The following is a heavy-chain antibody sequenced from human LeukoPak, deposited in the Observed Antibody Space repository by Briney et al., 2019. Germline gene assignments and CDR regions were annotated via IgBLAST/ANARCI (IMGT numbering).Heavy chain of an antibody. CDR3: ARDERYCSSTSCYFRFDP. CDR2: IYTSGST. CDR1: GGPISSGSYY. V-gene: IGHV4-61*02. J-gene: IGHJ5*02. D-gene: IGHD2-2*01. Sequence: PSETLSLTCTVSGGPISSGSYYWSWIRQPAGKGLEWIGRIYTSGSTNYNPSLKSRVTISVDTSKNQFSLKLSSVTAADTAVYYCARDERYCSSTSCYFRFDPWGQGTLVTVSS.